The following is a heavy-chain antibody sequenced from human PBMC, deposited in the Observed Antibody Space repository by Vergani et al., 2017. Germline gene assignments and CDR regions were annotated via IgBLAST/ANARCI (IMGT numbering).Heavy chain of an antibody. Sequence: QLVQSGAEVKKPGASVKVSCKASGYTFISYAMHWVRQAPGQSLEWIGWIVVGSGNTNYAQKFQERVTITRDMSTSTAYMELSSLRSEDTAVYYCAADPGYCSSTSCYARLDYMDVWGKGTTVTVSS. V-gene: IGHV1-58*02. CDR2: IVVGSGNT. CDR3: AADPGYCSSTSCYARLDYMDV. J-gene: IGHJ6*03. D-gene: IGHD2-2*03. CDR1: GYTFISYA.